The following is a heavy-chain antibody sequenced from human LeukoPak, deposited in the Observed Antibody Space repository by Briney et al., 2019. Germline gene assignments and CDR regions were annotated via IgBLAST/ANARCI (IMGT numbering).Heavy chain of an antibody. V-gene: IGHV4-4*09. J-gene: IGHJ4*02. CDR2: ISTSGTT. Sequence: SSETLSLTCSVSGDSISNYYWSWIRQPPGEGLEWIGYISTSGTTTYNPSLKSRLTISVDTSKNQFSLRLNSVTAADTAMYYCARSYYDFLTGFDADYWGQGTLVTVSS. D-gene: IGHD3/OR15-3a*01. CDR1: GDSISNYY. CDR3: ARSYYDFLTGFDADY.